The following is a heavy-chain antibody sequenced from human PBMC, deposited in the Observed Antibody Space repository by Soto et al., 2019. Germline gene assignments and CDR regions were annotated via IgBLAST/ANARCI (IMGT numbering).Heavy chain of an antibody. CDR2: IIPLFGAA. J-gene: IGHJ4*02. CDR1: GGTFSTYI. CDR3: AREDSSGYRFDY. Sequence: QVQLVQSGAEVKKPGFSVKVSCKVSGGTFSTYIISWVRQAPGHGLEWMGGIIPLFGAANYAQKFQGRVTITEDKSTSTAYMELSSRRSEATAIYSCAREDSSGYRFDYWGQGTLVTVS. V-gene: IGHV1-69*06. D-gene: IGHD3-22*01.